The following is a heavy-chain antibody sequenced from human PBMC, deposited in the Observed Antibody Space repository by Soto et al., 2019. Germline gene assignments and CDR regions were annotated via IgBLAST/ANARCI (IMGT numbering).Heavy chain of an antibody. CDR2: TYYRSKWYK. V-gene: IGHV6-1*01. Sequence: SQTLSLTCALSLDSFSRNTAARNWGRQSPSRGLEWLGRTYYRSKWYKDYEVSVKSRITINPDTPKNQGSLQLTFVNPVDKAVHYCERGDITGWAMGGFDYCGQGTLVTVSS. CDR3: ERGDITGWAMGGFDY. J-gene: IGHJ4*02. CDR1: LDSFSRNTAA. D-gene: IGHD6-19*01.